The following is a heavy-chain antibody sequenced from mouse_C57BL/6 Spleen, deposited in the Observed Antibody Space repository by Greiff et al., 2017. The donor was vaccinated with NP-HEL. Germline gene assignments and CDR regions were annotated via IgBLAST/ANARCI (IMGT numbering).Heavy chain of an antibody. CDR1: GYSITSGYY. Sequence: EVHLVESGPGLVKPSQSLSLTCSVTGYSITSGYYWNWIRQFPGNKLEWMGYISYDGSNNYNPSLKNRISITRDTSKNQFFLKLNSVTTEDTATYYCAREGITTVASYFDVWGTGTTVTVSS. D-gene: IGHD1-1*01. J-gene: IGHJ1*03. CDR2: ISYDGSN. CDR3: AREGITTVASYFDV. V-gene: IGHV3-6*01.